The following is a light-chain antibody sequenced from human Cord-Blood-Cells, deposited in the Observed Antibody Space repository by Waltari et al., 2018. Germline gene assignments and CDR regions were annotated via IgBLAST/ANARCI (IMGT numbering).Light chain of an antibody. CDR3: SSYTSSSTLV. CDR2: DVS. CDR1: SSDVGASNY. V-gene: IGLV2-14*03. Sequence: QSALTQPASVSASPGQSTTISCTGTSSDVGASNYVSWYQQNPGKAPILMIYDVSNRPSGVSNRFSGSKSGNTASLTISGLQAEDEADYYCSSYTSSSTLVFGGGTKLTVL. J-gene: IGLJ3*02.